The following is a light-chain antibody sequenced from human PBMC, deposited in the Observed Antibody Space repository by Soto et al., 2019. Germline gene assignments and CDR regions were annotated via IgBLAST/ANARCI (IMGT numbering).Light chain of an antibody. CDR1: SSNIGAGYD. J-gene: IGLJ2*01. CDR3: QSYDSSLSGYVV. CDR2: GNS. V-gene: IGLV1-40*01. Sequence: QLVLTQPPSVSGAPGQRVTISCTGSSSNIGAGYDVHWYQQLPGTAPKLLIYGNSNRPSGVPDRFSGPKSGTSASLAITGLQAEDEADYYCQSYDSSLSGYVVFGGGTQLTVL.